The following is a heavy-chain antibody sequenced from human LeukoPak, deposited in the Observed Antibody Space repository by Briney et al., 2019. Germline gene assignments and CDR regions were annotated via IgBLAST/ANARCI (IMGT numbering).Heavy chain of an antibody. J-gene: IGHJ6*02. CDR1: GYSFSRYW. CDR3: ASSNYGRMDV. V-gene: IGHV5-51*01. CDR2: IYPGDSDT. D-gene: IGHD4-17*01. Sequence: GESLKISCKGSGYSFSRYWIGWLRQMPGKGLEWMGIIYPGDSDTRYSPSFQGQVTISADKSISTAYLQWSSLNPSDTAMYYCASSNYGRMDVWGQGTTVTVSS.